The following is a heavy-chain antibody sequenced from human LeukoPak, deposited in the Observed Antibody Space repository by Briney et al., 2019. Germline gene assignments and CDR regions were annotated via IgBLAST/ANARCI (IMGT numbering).Heavy chain of an antibody. CDR1: GFTFSSYS. CDR2: ISSSSSYI. Sequence: GGSLRLSWAASGFTFSSYSMNWVRQAPGKGLEWVSSISSSSSYIYYADSVKGRFTISRDNAKNTLYLQMNSLRAEDTAVYYCARDGVPAAIKLFDYWGQGTLVTVSS. J-gene: IGHJ4*02. CDR3: ARDGVPAAIKLFDY. D-gene: IGHD2-2*01. V-gene: IGHV3-21*01.